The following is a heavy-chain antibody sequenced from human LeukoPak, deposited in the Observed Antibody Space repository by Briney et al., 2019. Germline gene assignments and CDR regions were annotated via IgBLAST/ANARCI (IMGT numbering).Heavy chain of an antibody. V-gene: IGHV3-30*04. CDR2: ISYDGSNK. J-gene: IGHJ4*02. CDR1: GFTFSSYA. CDR3: ARDKVDDNFDY. Sequence: GRSLRLSCAASGFTFSSYAMHWVRQAPGKGLEWVAVISYDGSNKYYADSVKGRFTISRDNSKNTLYLQMNSLRAEDTAVYYCARDKVDDNFDYWGQGTLVTVSS. D-gene: IGHD1-1*01.